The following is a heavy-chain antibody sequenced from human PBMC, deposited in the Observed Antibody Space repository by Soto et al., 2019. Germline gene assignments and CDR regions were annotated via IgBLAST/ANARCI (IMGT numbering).Heavy chain of an antibody. V-gene: IGHV1-69*02. CDR2: IIPIPGIA. D-gene: IGHD5-12*01. CDR1: GGTFSSYT. J-gene: IGHJ4*02. Sequence: VQLVQSGAEVKKPGSSVKVSCKASGGTFSSYTISWVRQAPGQGLEWMGRIIPIPGIANYAQKFQGRVTITADKSTSTAYMELSSLRSEGTAVYYCAINSGYDTYYFDYWDQGTLVTVSS. CDR3: AINSGYDTYYFDY.